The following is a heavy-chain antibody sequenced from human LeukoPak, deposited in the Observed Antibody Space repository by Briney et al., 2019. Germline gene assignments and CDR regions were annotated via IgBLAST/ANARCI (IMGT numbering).Heavy chain of an antibody. Sequence: SETLSLTCTVSGASITSYYWSWIRQPAGKGLEWLGRIYTSGSTNSNPSLESRVTMSRDTSKNQFSLKLSSVTAADTAVYYCGRDLVGVGYFDYWGQGTLVTVSS. CDR2: IYTSGST. CDR1: GASITSYY. V-gene: IGHV4-4*07. J-gene: IGHJ4*02. CDR3: GRDLVGVGYFDY. D-gene: IGHD2-15*01.